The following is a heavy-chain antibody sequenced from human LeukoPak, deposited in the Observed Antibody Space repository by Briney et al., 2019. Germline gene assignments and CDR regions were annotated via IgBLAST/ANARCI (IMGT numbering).Heavy chain of an antibody. J-gene: IGHJ4*02. Sequence: GTSVKVSCKASGYTFTGYYMHWVRQAPGQGLEWMGWINPNSGGTNYAQKFQGRVTMTRDTSISTAYMELGRLRSDDTAVYYCARVRIVGATTNDYWGQGTLVTVSS. CDR3: ARVRIVGATTNDY. CDR2: INPNSGGT. D-gene: IGHD1-26*01. V-gene: IGHV1-2*02. CDR1: GYTFTGYY.